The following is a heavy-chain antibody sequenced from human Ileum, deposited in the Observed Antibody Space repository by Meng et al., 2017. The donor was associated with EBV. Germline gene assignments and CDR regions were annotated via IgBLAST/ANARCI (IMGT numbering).Heavy chain of an antibody. CDR3: GRDQGRELINH. D-gene: IGHD1-7*01. CDR2: VYHRGDT. Sequence: VRRQESGPGLVKPSGTLSLTCTVAGDSISSDIWWSWVRQPPGKGLEWIGEVYHRGDTNYNPSLKSRVDISVDKSKNQFYLSLFSVTAADTAVYYCGRDQGRELINHWGQGTLVTVSS. V-gene: IGHV4-4*02. J-gene: IGHJ4*02. CDR1: GDSISSDIW.